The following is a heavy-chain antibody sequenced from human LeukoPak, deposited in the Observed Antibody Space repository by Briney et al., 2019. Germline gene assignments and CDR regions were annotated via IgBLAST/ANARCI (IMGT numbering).Heavy chain of an antibody. V-gene: IGHV1-69*05. CDR2: IIPIFGTA. Sequence: GSSVKVSCKASGGTFSSYAISWVRQAPGQGLEWMGGIIPIFGTANYAQKFQGRVTMTRDTSTSTVYMELSSLRSEDTAVYYCARDDGSGLDYWGQGTLVTVSS. D-gene: IGHD3-22*01. CDR3: ARDDGSGLDY. CDR1: GGTFSSYA. J-gene: IGHJ4*02.